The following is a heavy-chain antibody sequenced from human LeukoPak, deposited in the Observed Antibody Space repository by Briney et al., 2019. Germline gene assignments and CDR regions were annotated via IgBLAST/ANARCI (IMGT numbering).Heavy chain of an antibody. V-gene: IGHV4-34*01. CDR1: GGSFSGYY. CDR3: ARRPLGGMDV. CDR2: INHSGST. J-gene: IGHJ6*02. Sequence: SETLSLTCAVYGGSFSGYYWSWIRQPPGRGLEWIGEINHSGSTNYNPSLKSRVTISVDASKNQFSLRLNSVTAADTAVYYCARRPLGGMDVWGQGTTVTVSS. D-gene: IGHD7-27*01.